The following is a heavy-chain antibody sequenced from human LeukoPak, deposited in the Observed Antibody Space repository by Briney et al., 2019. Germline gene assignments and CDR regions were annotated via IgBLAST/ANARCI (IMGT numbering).Heavy chain of an antibody. J-gene: IGHJ5*02. D-gene: IGHD6-19*01. CDR1: GYTFTSYD. V-gene: IGHV1-8*01. Sequence: ASVKVSFKASGYTFTSYDINWVRQATGQGLEWMGWMNPNSGNTDYAQKFQGRVTITRNTSISTAYMELSSLRSEDTAVYYCARGPVAGTRIDPWGQGTLVTVSS. CDR3: ARGPVAGTRIDP. CDR2: MNPNSGNT.